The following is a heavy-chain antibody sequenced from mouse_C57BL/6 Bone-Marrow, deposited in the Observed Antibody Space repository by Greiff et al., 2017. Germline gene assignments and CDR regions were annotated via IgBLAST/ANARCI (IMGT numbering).Heavy chain of an antibody. CDR1: GYSFTGYY. CDR2: INPSTGGT. J-gene: IGHJ4*01. D-gene: IGHD4-1*01. Sequence: VQLKQSGPELVKPGASVKISCKASGYSFTGYYMNWVKQSPEKSLEWIGEINPSTGGTTYNQKFKAKATLTVDKSSSTAYMQLKSLTSEDSAVYYCARTWGVYYAMDYWGQGTSVTVSS. V-gene: IGHV1-42*01. CDR3: ARTWGVYYAMDY.